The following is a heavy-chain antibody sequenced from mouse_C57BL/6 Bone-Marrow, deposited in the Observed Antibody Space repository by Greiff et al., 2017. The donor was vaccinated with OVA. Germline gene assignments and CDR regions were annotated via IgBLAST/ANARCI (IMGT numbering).Heavy chain of an antibody. CDR3: ARKLERGDYGHWYFDV. D-gene: IGHD1-1*02. CDR1: GFSLTSYA. CDR2: IWTGGGT. V-gene: IGHV2-9-1*01. Sequence: VQLQESGPGLVAPSQSLSITCTVSGFSLTSYAISWVRQPPGKGLEWLGVIWTGGGTNYNSALKSRLSISKDNSKSQVFLKMNSLQTDDTARYYCARKLERGDYGHWYFDVWGTGTTVTVSS. J-gene: IGHJ1*03.